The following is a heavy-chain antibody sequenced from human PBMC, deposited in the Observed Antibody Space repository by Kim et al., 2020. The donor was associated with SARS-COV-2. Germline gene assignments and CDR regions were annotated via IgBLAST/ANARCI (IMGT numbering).Heavy chain of an antibody. D-gene: IGHD3-10*01. CDR1: GYTLTELS. J-gene: IGHJ6*02. Sequence: ASVKVSCKLSGYTLTELSMHWVRQAPGKGLEWMGGFDPEDGETIYAQKFQGRVTMTEDTSTDTAYMELSSLRSEDTAVYYCATGFVLDGSLRPNYYYYYGMDVWGQGTTVTVSS. V-gene: IGHV1-24*01. CDR3: ATGFVLDGSLRPNYYYYYGMDV. CDR2: FDPEDGET.